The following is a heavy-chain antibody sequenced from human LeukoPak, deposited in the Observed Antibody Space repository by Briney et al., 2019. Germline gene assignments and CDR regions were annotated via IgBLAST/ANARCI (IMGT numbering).Heavy chain of an antibody. Sequence: GGSLRLSCAASGFTFRSYAMSWVRQAPGKGLEWVSGISGSGGSTYYADSVKGRFTISRDNSKNTLYLQMNSLRADDTAVYYCAKSGYNRFDYWGQGTLVTVSS. J-gene: IGHJ4*02. V-gene: IGHV3-23*01. D-gene: IGHD5-24*01. CDR3: AKSGYNRFDY. CDR1: GFTFRSYA. CDR2: ISGSGGST.